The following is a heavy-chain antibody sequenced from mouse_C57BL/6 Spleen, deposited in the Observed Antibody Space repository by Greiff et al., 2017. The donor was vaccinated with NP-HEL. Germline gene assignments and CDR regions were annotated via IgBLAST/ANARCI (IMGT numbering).Heavy chain of an antibody. J-gene: IGHJ4*01. CDR3: ASTTVVPMGY. V-gene: IGHV1-53*01. CDR1: GYTFTSYW. D-gene: IGHD1-1*01. CDR2: INPSNGGN. Sequence: VQLQQPGTELVEPGASVKLSCKASGYTFTSYWMHWVKQRPGQGLEWIGNINPSNGGNNYNEKFTSKATLTVDKPSSTPYMQLSSLTSEDSAVYYCASTTVVPMGYWGQGTSVTVSS.